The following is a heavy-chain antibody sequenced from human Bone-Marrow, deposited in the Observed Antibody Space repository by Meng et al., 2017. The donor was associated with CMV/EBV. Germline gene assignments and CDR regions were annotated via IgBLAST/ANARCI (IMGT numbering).Heavy chain of an antibody. CDR2: ISSSSSYI. D-gene: IGHD2-2*01. CDR3: ARESTPNYCSSTSCYPPYYYYYGMDV. Sequence: GEFLKISCAASGFTFSSYSMNWVRQAPGKGLEWVSSISSSSSYIYYADSVKGRFTISRDNAKNSLYLQMNSLRAEDTAVYYCARESTPNYCSSTSCYPPYYYYYGMDVWGPGPTVTVSS. CDR1: GFTFSSYS. J-gene: IGHJ6*01. V-gene: IGHV3-21*01.